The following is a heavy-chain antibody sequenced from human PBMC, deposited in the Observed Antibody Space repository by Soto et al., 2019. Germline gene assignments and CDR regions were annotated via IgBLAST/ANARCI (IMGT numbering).Heavy chain of an antibody. CDR3: ARGSTVSGTVY. V-gene: IGHV3-74*01. D-gene: IGHD6-19*01. J-gene: IGHJ4*02. Sequence: EVQLVESGGGLVQPGGSLRLSCAASGFSFSSHYMHWVRQVPGKGLVWVSCINTDGRTTSYADSVKGRFTISRDNAKSTLYLQMNSLRAEDTAVYYCARGSTVSGTVYWGQGTLVTVSS. CDR1: GFSFSSHY. CDR2: INTDGRTT.